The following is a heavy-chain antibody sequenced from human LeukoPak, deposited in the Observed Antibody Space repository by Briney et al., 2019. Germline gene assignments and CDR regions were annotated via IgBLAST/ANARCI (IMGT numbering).Heavy chain of an antibody. CDR1: GFTFSSYW. CDR2: VNSDGSST. J-gene: IGHJ4*02. CDR3: AGSYGGNSAFDY. V-gene: IGHV3-74*01. Sequence: PGGSLRLSCAASGFTFSSYWMHGVRQVPGKGLVWVSRVNSDGSSTTYADSVKGRFTISRDNAKNTLYLQMNSLRAEDTAVYYCAGSYGGNSAFDYWGQGTLVTVSS. D-gene: IGHD4-23*01.